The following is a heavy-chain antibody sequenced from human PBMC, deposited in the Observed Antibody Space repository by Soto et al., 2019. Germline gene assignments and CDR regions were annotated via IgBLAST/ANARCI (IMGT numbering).Heavy chain of an antibody. Sequence: EVQLVESGGGLVQPGGSLRLSCAASGFTFSSYDMHWVRQATGKGLEWVSAIGTAGDTYYPGFVKGRFTISRENAKNSLYLQMNSLRAGDTAVYYCARGGGRVATPWFDPWGQGTLVTVSS. J-gene: IGHJ5*02. D-gene: IGHD5-12*01. CDR3: ARGGGRVATPWFDP. V-gene: IGHV3-13*04. CDR1: GFTFSSYD. CDR2: IGTAGDT.